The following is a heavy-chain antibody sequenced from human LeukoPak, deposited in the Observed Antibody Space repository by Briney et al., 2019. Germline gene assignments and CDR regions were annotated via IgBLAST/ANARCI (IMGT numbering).Heavy chain of an antibody. Sequence: SETLSLTCTVSGYSISSGYYWGWIRPPPGKGLEWIGNIYHDGNTYYNPSLKSRVTISVDTSKNQFSLKLTSVTAADTAVYYCARDLMYSSTWETFNWGQGTLVTVSS. CDR2: IYHDGNT. D-gene: IGHD6-13*01. V-gene: IGHV4-38-2*02. CDR1: GYSISSGYY. J-gene: IGHJ4*02. CDR3: ARDLMYSSTWETFN.